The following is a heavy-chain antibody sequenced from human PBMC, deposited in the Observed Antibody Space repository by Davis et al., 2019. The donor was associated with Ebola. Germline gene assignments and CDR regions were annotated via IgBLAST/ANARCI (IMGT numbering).Heavy chain of an antibody. D-gene: IGHD6-6*01. CDR3: APRGGLVLY. CDR1: GFTFSSSW. V-gene: IGHV3-7*01. Sequence: GGSLRLSCAASGFTFSSSWMTWVRQAPEKGLEWVATIKADGSAKYYVDSVKGRFTISRDNVKNSLYLQMDSLRAEDTAVYYCAPRGGLVLYWGQGTLVTVSS. J-gene: IGHJ4*02. CDR2: IKADGSAK.